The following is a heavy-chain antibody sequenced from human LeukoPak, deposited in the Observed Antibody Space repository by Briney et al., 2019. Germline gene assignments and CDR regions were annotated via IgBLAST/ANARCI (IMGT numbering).Heavy chain of an antibody. CDR3: ARDERLLSFLK. V-gene: IGHV3-23*01. CDR2: ITGSGGST. Sequence: GGTLRLSCAASGFTFSTYGMSWVRQAPGKGLEWVSGITGSGGSTYYADSVKGRFTISRDNSKNTLYLQMNSLRAEDTAIYYCARDERLLSFLKWGQGTLVTVSS. J-gene: IGHJ4*02. CDR1: GFTFSTYG. D-gene: IGHD3-3*01.